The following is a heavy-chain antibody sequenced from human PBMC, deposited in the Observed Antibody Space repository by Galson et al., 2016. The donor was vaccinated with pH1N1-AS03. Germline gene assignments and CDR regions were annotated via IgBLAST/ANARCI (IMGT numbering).Heavy chain of an antibody. Sequence: ETLSLTCIVSGGSTSSYYWSWIRQSPGKGLEWIGYVYYSGSTNYNPSFKSRVTISVDTSKNEFSLKLSSVTAADTAVYYCARPGLGSCTGTTCAFRPFDYWGQGALVTVSS. D-gene: IGHD2-2*01. V-gene: IGHV4-59*08. CDR3: ARPGLGSCTGTTCAFRPFDY. CDR1: GGSTSSYY. CDR2: VYYSGST. J-gene: IGHJ4*02.